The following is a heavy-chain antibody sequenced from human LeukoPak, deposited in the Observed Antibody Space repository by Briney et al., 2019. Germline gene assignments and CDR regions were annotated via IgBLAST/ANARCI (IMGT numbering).Heavy chain of an antibody. V-gene: IGHV1-3*01. CDR1: GYTFSSYA. J-gene: IGHJ4*02. D-gene: IGHD5-12*01. Sequence: ASMKVSCKASGYTFSSYAMHWVRQAPGQRLEWMGWINAGNGNTKYSQKFQGRVTITADKSTSTAYMELSSLRSEDTAVYYCASKRSGYDVDYWGQGTLVTVSS. CDR2: INAGNGNT. CDR3: ASKRSGYDVDY.